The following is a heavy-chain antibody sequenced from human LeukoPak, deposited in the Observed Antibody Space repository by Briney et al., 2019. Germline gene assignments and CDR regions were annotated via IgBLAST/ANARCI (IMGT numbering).Heavy chain of an antibody. V-gene: IGHV4-59*01. J-gene: IGHJ4*02. Sequence: TSETLSLTCTVSGGSISDYSWSWIRQPPWKGLEWIGNIYYSGSANHNPSLKSRVTISRDTSKNQFSLKLTSVTTADTAVYYCARAGGVKTAALDLDYWGQGTLVTVSS. CDR1: GGSISDYS. CDR3: ARAGGVKTAALDLDY. CDR2: IYYSGSA. D-gene: IGHD6-25*01.